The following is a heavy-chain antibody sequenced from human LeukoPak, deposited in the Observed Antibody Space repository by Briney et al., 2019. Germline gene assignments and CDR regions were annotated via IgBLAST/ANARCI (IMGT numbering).Heavy chain of an antibody. V-gene: IGHV4-59*01. CDR3: ASSDHQVTLFDY. J-gene: IGHJ4*02. CDR1: GGSISSYY. D-gene: IGHD2-21*02. CDR2: IYYSGST. Sequence: PSETLSLTCTVSGGSISSYYWSRIRQPPGKGLEWIGYIYYSGSTNYNPSLKSRVTISVDTSKNQFSLKLSSVTAADTAVYYCASSDHQVTLFDYWGQGTLVTVSS.